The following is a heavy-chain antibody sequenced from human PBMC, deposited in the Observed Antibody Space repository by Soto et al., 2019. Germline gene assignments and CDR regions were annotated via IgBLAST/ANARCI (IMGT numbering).Heavy chain of an antibody. V-gene: IGHV5-51*01. D-gene: IGHD3-22*01. Sequence: PGESLKISCRTSGYSFTSYWIAWVRQMPGKGLAWMGIIFPSDSDTRYSPSFKGQVTISADRSTSTVFPQWASLKASDTAVYFCARHDKSGYFNWFDPWGQGTLVTVSS. CDR2: IFPSDSDT. J-gene: IGHJ5*02. CDR3: ARHDKSGYFNWFDP. CDR1: GYSFTSYW.